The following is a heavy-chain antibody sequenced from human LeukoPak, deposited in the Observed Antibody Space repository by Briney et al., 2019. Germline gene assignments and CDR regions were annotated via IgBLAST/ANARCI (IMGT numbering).Heavy chain of an antibody. J-gene: IGHJ4*02. V-gene: IGHV1-69*01. D-gene: IGHD3-10*01. Sequence: VASVKVSCKASGGTFSSYAISWARQAPGQGLEWMGGIIPIFGTANYAQKFQGRVTITADESTSTAYMGLSSLRSEDTAVYYCARARGWDGSGSYYIPYYFDYWGQGTLVTVSS. CDR1: GGTFSSYA. CDR3: ARARGWDGSGSYYIPYYFDY. CDR2: IIPIFGTA.